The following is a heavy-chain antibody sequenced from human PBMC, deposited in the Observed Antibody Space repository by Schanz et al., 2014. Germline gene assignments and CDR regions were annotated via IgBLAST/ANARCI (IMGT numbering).Heavy chain of an antibody. Sequence: QVQLVQSGAEVKKPGVSVKVSCKASGYTFTSYYMHWMRQAPGQGLEWMGIINPSGGSTSYAQKFQGRVTMTADKSTSTVYMEVSGLRSEDTAVYYCAKVDRTRYYAMDVWGQGTTVTVSS. CDR2: INPSGGST. J-gene: IGHJ6*02. CDR3: AKVDRTRYYAMDV. CDR1: GYTFTSYY. V-gene: IGHV1-46*01. D-gene: IGHD3-9*01.